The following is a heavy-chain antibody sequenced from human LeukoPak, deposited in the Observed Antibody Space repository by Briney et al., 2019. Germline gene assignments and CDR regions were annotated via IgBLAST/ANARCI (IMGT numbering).Heavy chain of an antibody. Sequence: ASVKVSCKASGYTFTSHDINWVRQATGQGLEWMGWMNPNSGNTGYAQKFQGRVTITRNNSISTVYMELSSLRSEDTAVYYCARNHKIAARAENYYYMDVWGKGTTVTVSS. V-gene: IGHV1-8*03. CDR3: ARNHKIAARAENYYYMDV. D-gene: IGHD6-13*01. CDR1: GYTFTSHD. J-gene: IGHJ6*03. CDR2: MNPNSGNT.